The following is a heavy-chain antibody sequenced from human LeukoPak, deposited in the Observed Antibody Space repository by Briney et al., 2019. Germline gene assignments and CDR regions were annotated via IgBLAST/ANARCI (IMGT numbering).Heavy chain of an antibody. V-gene: IGHV4-38-2*02. D-gene: IGHD2-21*01. CDR2: IYHSGST. Sequence: PSETLSLTCTVSGYSISSGYYWGWIRQPPGKGLEWIGSIYHSGSTYCNPSLKSRVTISVDTSKNQFSLRLRSVTAADTAVYYCARVSSVWVNDYYYYMDVWGKGTTVTVSS. J-gene: IGHJ6*03. CDR1: GYSISSGYY. CDR3: ARVSSVWVNDYYYYMDV.